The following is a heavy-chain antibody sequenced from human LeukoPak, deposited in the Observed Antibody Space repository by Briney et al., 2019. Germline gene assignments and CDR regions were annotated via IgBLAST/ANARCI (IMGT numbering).Heavy chain of an antibody. Sequence: GASVKVSCKASGGTFSSYAISWVRRAPGQGLEWMGGIIPIFGTANYAQKFQGRVTITADESTSTAYMELSSLRSEDTAVYYCAREWYSSGWYGGHDAFDIWGQGTMVTVSS. CDR2: IIPIFGTA. D-gene: IGHD6-19*01. J-gene: IGHJ3*02. CDR1: GGTFSSYA. V-gene: IGHV1-69*01. CDR3: AREWYSSGWYGGHDAFDI.